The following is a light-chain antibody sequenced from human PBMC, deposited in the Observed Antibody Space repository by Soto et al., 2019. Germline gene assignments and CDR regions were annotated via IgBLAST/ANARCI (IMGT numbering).Light chain of an antibody. CDR1: QGISSY. Sequence: DIQLTQSPSFLSASVGDRVTITCRASQGISSYLAWYQQKPGKAPKLLIFVASTLQSGVPSRFSGSGSGTEFSLTISSLQPEDFATYYCQHLNSYLPLTFGGGTKVDIK. CDR2: VAS. J-gene: IGKJ4*01. CDR3: QHLNSYLPLT. V-gene: IGKV1-9*01.